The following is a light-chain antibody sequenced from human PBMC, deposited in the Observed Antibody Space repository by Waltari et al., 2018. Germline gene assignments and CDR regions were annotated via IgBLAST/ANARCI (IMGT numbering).Light chain of an antibody. CDR3: QQYNSYSLLT. J-gene: IGKJ4*01. CDR1: QSISKW. CDR2: EAS. Sequence: DIRMTQSPSTLSASAGDRVIISCRASQSISKWLAWYQQKPGKAPKLLIYEASTLQSGVPSRFSSTGSGTDFTLTISSLQPDDVATYYCQQYNSYSLLTCGGGTKVEIK. V-gene: IGKV1-5*03.